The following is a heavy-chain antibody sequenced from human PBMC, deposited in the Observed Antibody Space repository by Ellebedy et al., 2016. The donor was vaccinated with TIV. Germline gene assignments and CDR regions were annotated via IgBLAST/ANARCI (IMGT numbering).Heavy chain of an antibody. CDR2: IKSKSDGGTT. CDR3: TTTGDIRYPYYFDY. V-gene: IGHV3-15*07. CDR1: GFTFNNAW. Sequence: PGGSLRLSCAASGFTFNNAWMSWVRQAPGKGLEWVGRIKSKSDGGTTDYAAPVKGRISISRDDSKKTLYLQMDSLKTEDTAVYYCTTTGDIRYPYYFDYWGQGALVTVSS. J-gene: IGHJ4*02. D-gene: IGHD3-9*01.